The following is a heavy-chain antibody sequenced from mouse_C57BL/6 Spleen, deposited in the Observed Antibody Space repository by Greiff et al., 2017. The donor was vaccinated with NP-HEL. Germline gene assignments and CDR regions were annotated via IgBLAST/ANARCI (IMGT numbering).Heavy chain of an antibody. J-gene: IGHJ4*01. CDR1: GYTFTSYW. Sequence: QVQLKQPGAELVKPGASVKLSCKASGYTFTSYWMHWVKQRPGQGLEWIGMIHPNSGSTNYNEKFKSKATLTVDKSSSTAYMQLSSLTSEDSAVYYCAGIETTVVANYYAMDYWGQGTSVTVSS. CDR2: IHPNSGST. D-gene: IGHD1-1*01. V-gene: IGHV1-64*01. CDR3: AGIETTVVANYYAMDY.